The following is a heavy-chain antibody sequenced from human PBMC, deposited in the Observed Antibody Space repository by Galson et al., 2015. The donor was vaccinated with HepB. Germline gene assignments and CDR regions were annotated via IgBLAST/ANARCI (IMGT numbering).Heavy chain of an antibody. CDR3: ARGYSGYEDY. J-gene: IGHJ4*02. Sequence: SCKASGYTFTGYYMHWVRQAPGQGLEWMGRINPNSGGTNYAQKLQGRVTMTRDTSISAAYMELSRLRSDDTAVYYCARGYSGYEDYWGQGTLVTVSS. D-gene: IGHD5-12*01. CDR2: INPNSGGT. V-gene: IGHV1-2*06. CDR1: GYTFTGYY.